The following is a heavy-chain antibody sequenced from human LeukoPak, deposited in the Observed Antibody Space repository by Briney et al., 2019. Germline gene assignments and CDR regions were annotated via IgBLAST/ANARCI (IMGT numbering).Heavy chain of an antibody. V-gene: IGHV1-8*01. CDR2: MNPNSGNT. CDR1: GYTFTSYD. D-gene: IGHD3-3*01. J-gene: IGHJ4*02. CDR3: ARDHTYYDFWSGRGLDY. Sequence: WASVKVSCKASGYTFTSYDINWVRQATGQGLEWMGWMNPNSGNTGYAQKFQGRVTMTRNTSISTAYMELSSLRSEDTAVYYCARDHTYYDFWSGRGLDYWGQGTLVTVSS.